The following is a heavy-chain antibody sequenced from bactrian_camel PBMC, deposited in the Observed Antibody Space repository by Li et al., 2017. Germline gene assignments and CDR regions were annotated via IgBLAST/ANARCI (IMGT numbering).Heavy chain of an antibody. CDR1: GYAYCRYD. CDR2: TGILSRT. J-gene: IGHJ4*01. D-gene: IGHD2*01. V-gene: IGHV3S67*01. Sequence: VQLVESGGGSVEPGGSLRLSCVASGYAYCRYDVSWYRQAPGKAREVVATTGILSRTTYADSVKDRFTISRDYVKNTLFLQMNSLMPEDTAMYYCAANFGPYCSGPYLARRANFLGQGTQVTVS.